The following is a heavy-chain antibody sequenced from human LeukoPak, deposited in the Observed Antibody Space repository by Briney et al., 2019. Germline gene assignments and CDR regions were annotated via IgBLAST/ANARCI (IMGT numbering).Heavy chain of an antibody. CDR1: GGSISSYY. J-gene: IGHJ4*02. CDR2: IYTSGST. Sequence: SETLSLTCTVSGGSISSYYWSWIRQPAGKGLEWIGRIYTSGSTNYNPSLKSRVTMSVDTSKNQFSLKLSSVTAADTAVYYCARDGSTYYDFWSGLDYWGQGTLVTVSS. CDR3: ARDGSTYYDFWSGLDY. D-gene: IGHD3-3*01. V-gene: IGHV4-4*07.